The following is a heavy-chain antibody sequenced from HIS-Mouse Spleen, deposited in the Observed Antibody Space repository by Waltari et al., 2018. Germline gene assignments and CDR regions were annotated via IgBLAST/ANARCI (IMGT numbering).Heavy chain of an antibody. J-gene: IGHJ2*01. CDR2: IYYSGST. D-gene: IGHD6-13*01. Sequence: QLQLQESGPGLVKPSETLSLPCPVSGGPISSTSFYWGWIPPPPGKGLEWIGSIYYSGSTYYNPSLKSRVTISVDTSKNQFSLKLSSVTAADTAVYYCAREIPYSSSWYDWYFDLWGRGTLVTVSS. CDR3: AREIPYSSSWYDWYFDL. CDR1: GGPISSTSFY. V-gene: IGHV4-39*07.